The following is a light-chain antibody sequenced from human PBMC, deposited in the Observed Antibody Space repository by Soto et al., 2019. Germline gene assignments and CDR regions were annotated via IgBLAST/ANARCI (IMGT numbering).Light chain of an antibody. V-gene: IGKV3-20*01. CDR2: GAS. CDR3: QQYGSSPLYT. Sequence: EIELTQSPGTLSLSPGERATLSCRASQTISSSYLVWYQQKPGQAPRLLIYGASSRATGIPDRFSGSGSGTDFTLTISRLEPEDFAVYYCQQYGSSPLYTFGQGTKLEIK. J-gene: IGKJ2*01. CDR1: QTISSSY.